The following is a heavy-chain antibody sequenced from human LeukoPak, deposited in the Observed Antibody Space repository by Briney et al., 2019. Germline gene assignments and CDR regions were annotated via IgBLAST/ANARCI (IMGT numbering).Heavy chain of an antibody. V-gene: IGHV3-23*01. CDR3: AKRGVVIRVILVGFHKEASSFDS. D-gene: IGHD3-22*01. CDR2: ISDSGGRT. Sequence: PGGSLRLSCAVSGITLSNYGMSWVRQAPGKGLEWVAGISDSGGRTNYADSVEGRFTISRDNPKNTLYLQMNSLRAEDTAVYFCAKRGVVIRVILVGFHKEASSFDSSGQGALVTVSS. J-gene: IGHJ4*02. CDR1: GITLSNYG.